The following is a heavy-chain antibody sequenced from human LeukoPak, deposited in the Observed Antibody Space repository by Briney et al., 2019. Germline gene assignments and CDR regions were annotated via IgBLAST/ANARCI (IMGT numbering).Heavy chain of an antibody. D-gene: IGHD3-22*01. CDR1: GGSISSSSYY. V-gene: IGHV4-39*01. J-gene: IGHJ4*02. CDR3: ARTFYYYDSSGHIDY. Sequence: PSETLSLTCTVSGGSISSSSYYWGWIRQPPGKGLEWIGSIYYSGSTYYNPSLKSRVTISVDTSKNQFSLKLSSVTAADTAVYYCARTFYYYDSSGHIDYCGQGTLVTVSS. CDR2: IYYSGST.